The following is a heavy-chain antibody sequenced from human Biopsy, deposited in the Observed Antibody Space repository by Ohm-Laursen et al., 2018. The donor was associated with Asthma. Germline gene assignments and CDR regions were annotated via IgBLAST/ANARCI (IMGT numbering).Heavy chain of an antibody. Sequence: SVKVSCKASGDSFSNYAISWVRQAPGQGLEWMGGLIPVLGTPDHAQMFEGRVTITADESTSTAYMELSSLSSEDTAVYYCARGYSGSDRIVYYYSGLEVWGQGTTGTGSS. CDR2: LIPVLGTP. D-gene: IGHD5-12*01. CDR3: ARGYSGSDRIVYYYSGLEV. V-gene: IGHV1-69*13. J-gene: IGHJ6*02. CDR1: GDSFSNYA.